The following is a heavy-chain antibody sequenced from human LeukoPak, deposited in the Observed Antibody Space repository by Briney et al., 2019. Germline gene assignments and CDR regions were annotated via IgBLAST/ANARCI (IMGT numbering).Heavy chain of an antibody. CDR3: ASSGPYSYYYSMDV. CDR1: GYTFTSYA. D-gene: IGHD6-19*01. Sequence: GASVKVSCKASGYTFTSYAMNWVRQAPGQGLEWMGWINTNTGNPTYAQGFTGRFVFSLDTSVSTAYLQISSLKAEDTAVYYCASSGPYSYYYSMDVWGKGTTVTVSS. V-gene: IGHV7-4-1*02. CDR2: INTNTGNP. J-gene: IGHJ6*03.